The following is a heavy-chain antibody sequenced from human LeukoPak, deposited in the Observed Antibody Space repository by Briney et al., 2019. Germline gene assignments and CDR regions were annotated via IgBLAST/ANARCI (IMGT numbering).Heavy chain of an antibody. CDR1: GFTFSSYA. CDR2: ISGSGGST. CDR3: AKDPVDYYGSGSPL. Sequence: AGGSLRLSCAASGFTFSSYAMSWVRQAPGKGLEWVSAISGSGGSTYYAGSVKGRFTISRDNSKNTPYLQMNSLRAEDTAVYYCAKDPVDYYGSGSPLWGQGTLVTVSS. V-gene: IGHV3-23*01. J-gene: IGHJ4*02. D-gene: IGHD3-10*01.